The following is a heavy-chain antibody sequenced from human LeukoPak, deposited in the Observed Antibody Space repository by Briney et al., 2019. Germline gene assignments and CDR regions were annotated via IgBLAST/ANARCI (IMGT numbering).Heavy chain of an antibody. D-gene: IGHD3-10*01. CDR3: ASGYGSGPPDGMEV. Sequence: ASVTVSCKASGYTFTSYAMHWLRRAPGQGLEWMGWLNTNTGNPKYAQGFTGRFFFSLDTSVSTAYLQISSLKAEDTAVYYCASGYGSGPPDGMEVWGQGTTVTVCS. J-gene: IGHJ6*02. V-gene: IGHV7-4-1*02. CDR2: LNTNTGNP. CDR1: GYTFTSYA.